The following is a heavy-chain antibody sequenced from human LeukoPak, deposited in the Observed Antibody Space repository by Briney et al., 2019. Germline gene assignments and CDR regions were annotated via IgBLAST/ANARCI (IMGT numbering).Heavy chain of an antibody. V-gene: IGHV3-21*01. CDR2: ISSSSYI. D-gene: IGHD4-23*01. CDR3: ARTTVVTEGFDY. CDR1: GFTFSSYS. J-gene: IGHJ4*02. Sequence: GGSLRLSCAASGFTFSSYSMNWVRQAPGKGLEWVSSISSSSYIYYADSVKGRFTISRDNAKNSLYLQMNSLRAEDTAVYYCARTTVVTEGFDYWGQGTLVTVSS.